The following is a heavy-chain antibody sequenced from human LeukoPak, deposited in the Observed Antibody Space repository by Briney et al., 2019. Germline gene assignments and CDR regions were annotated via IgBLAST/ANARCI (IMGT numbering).Heavy chain of an antibody. V-gene: IGHV4-30-4*08. Sequence: YWIGWVRQPPGKGLEWIGYIYYSGSTYYNPSLKSRVTISVDTSKNQFSLKLSSVTAADTAVYYCARDRDGFDYWGQGTLVTVSS. CDR1: Y. CDR3: ARDRDGFDY. D-gene: IGHD3-10*01. CDR2: IYYSGST. J-gene: IGHJ4*02.